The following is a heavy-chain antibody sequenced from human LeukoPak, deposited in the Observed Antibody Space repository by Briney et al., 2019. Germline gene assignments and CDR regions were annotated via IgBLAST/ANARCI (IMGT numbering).Heavy chain of an antibody. J-gene: IGHJ5*01. CDR1: GASLSASGRN. CDR2: IYHSGTT. Sequence: SETLSLTCTVSGASLSASGRNWGWVRQPPGKGLEWIASIYHSGTTYYSPSLESRVAVSVDTSKNQFSLKLSSVTATDTAVYYCLSGRDNAIDPWGQGILVTVSP. V-gene: IGHV4-39*01. D-gene: IGHD2-21*02. CDR3: LSGRDNAIDP.